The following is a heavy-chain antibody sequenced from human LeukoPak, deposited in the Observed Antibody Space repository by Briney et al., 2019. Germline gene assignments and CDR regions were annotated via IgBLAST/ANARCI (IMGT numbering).Heavy chain of an antibody. CDR1: GFTSSSYG. CDR2: ISYDGSNK. CDR3: ARDLDYENFDY. J-gene: IGHJ4*02. D-gene: IGHD3-22*01. V-gene: IGHV3-30*03. Sequence: RGSLRLSCAASGFTSSSYGTHSVRQAPRKGLEWVAVISYDGSNKYYADSVKGRFTISRDNSKNTLYLQMNSLRAEDTAVYYCARDLDYENFDYWGQGTLVTVSS.